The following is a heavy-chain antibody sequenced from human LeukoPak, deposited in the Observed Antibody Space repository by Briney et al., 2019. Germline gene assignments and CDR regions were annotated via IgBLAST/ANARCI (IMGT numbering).Heavy chain of an antibody. CDR2: ISWNSGNL. CDR1: GFTFDDYA. J-gene: IGHJ6*04. V-gene: IGHV3-9*01. D-gene: IGHD3-10*02. Sequence: GGSLRLSCAASGFTFDDYAMHWVRQAPGKGLEWVSGISWNSGNLGYADSVKGRFTISRDNAKNSLYLRMNSLRAEDTAVYYCAELGITMIGGVWGKGTTVTISS. CDR3: AELGITMIGGV.